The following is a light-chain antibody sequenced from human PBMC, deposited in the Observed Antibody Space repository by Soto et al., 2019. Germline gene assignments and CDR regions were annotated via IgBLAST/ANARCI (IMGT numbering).Light chain of an antibody. J-gene: IGKJ2*01. CDR2: GAS. V-gene: IGKV3-20*01. CDR1: QSVNSNY. Sequence: EIVLTQSPGTLSLSPGDRATLSCRASQSVNSNYLAWYQHKPGQAPRLLINGASTRATGVSDRFSGSGSGTDFTLTVSRLEPEDFAVYYCQQYGISPLDTFGQGTKLEIK. CDR3: QQYGISPLDT.